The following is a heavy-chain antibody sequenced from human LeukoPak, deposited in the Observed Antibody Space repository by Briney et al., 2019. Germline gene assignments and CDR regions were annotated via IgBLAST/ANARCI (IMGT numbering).Heavy chain of an antibody. D-gene: IGHD6-19*01. J-gene: IGHJ5*02. CDR3: ARQGEWLVPDWFDP. Sequence: SETLSLTCTVSGGSISSSNYYWGWIRQPPGKGLEWIGSIYYSGSTYYNPSLKSRVTISVDTSKNQFSLKLSSVTAADTAVYYCARQGEWLVPDWFDPWGQGTLVTVSS. V-gene: IGHV4-39*01. CDR1: GGSISSSNYY. CDR2: IYYSGST.